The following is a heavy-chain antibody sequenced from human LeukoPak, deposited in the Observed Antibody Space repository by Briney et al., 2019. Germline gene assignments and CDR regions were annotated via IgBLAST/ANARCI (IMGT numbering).Heavy chain of an antibody. CDR2: TSYDGSNE. J-gene: IGHJ4*02. V-gene: IGHV3-30*18. CDR1: GFTFSSFG. D-gene: IGHD4-23*01. CDR3: AKVDYGGNSGDFGGIDY. Sequence: GGSLRLSCAVSGFTFSSFGMHWVRQAPGKGLEWAAFTSYDGSNEDYADSVKGRFTVSRDNSKNTLYLQMNSLRVEDTAVYYCAKVDYGGNSGDFGGIDYWGQGTLVTVSS.